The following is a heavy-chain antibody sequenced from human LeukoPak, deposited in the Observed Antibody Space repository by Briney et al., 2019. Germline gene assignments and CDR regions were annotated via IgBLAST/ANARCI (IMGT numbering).Heavy chain of an antibody. CDR3: ARQFATMVTNALDI. CDR1: GYSFTSYN. D-gene: IGHD3-10*01. CDR2: INPGGGIT. V-gene: IGHV1-46*01. Sequence: ASVKVSCKSSGYSFTSYNMHWVRQAPGQGLEWMGIINPGGGITSYAQKFQGRVTVTRDTSTSTVYMELRSLKSDDTAVYYCARQFATMVTNALDIWGQGTLVTVSS. J-gene: IGHJ3*02.